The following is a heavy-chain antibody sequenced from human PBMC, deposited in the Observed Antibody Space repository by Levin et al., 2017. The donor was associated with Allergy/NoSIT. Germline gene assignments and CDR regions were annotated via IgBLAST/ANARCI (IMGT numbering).Heavy chain of an antibody. CDR3: AKDAGSTWRFDY. V-gene: IGHV3-23*01. Sequence: GGSLRLSCAASGFTFTSYAMSWVRQAPGGGPEWVSANSGSCGTTFHADPVKGRFTISRDNFKNTVSLEMNNLRAEDTAVYYCAKDAGSTWRFDYWGQGTLVTVSS. CDR1: GFTFTSYA. D-gene: IGHD6-13*01. CDR2: NSGSCGTT. J-gene: IGHJ4*02.